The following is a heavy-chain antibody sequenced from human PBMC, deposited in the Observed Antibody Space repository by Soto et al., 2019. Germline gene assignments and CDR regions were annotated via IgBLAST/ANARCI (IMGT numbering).Heavy chain of an antibody. V-gene: IGHV1-3*01. CDR3: ARDTGDGTFNF. D-gene: IGHD7-27*01. CDR2: INAGYGNT. Sequence: GPSVKVSCKASGYTFSSYAMHLVRQPPGQRLEWMGWINAGYGNTKSSQKFQDRVTISRDTSASTAYMELTSLRREGTAVYYCARDTGDGTFNFWGQGTPESVSS. J-gene: IGHJ4*02. CDR1: GYTFSSYA.